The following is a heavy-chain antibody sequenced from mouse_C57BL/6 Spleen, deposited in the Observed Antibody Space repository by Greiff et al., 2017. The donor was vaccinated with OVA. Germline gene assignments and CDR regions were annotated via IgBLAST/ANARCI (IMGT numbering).Heavy chain of an antibody. CDR2: IDPETGGT. Sequence: QVQLPQSGAELVRPGASVTLSCKASGYTFTDYEMHWVKQTPVHGLAWIGAIDPETGGTASNQKFKGKAILTADKSSSTAYMELRSLTSEDSAVYYCTRSNYGNYGDYWGQGTTRTVSS. D-gene: IGHD2-1*01. CDR3: TRSNYGNYGDY. J-gene: IGHJ2*01. V-gene: IGHV1-15*01. CDR1: GYTFTDYE.